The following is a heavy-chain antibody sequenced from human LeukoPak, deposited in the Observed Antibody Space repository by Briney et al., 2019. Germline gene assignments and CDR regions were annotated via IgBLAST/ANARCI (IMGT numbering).Heavy chain of an antibody. CDR2: IYTSGST. Sequence: KASQTLSLTCTVSGGSISSGSYYWSWIRQPAGKGLEWIGRIYTSGSTNYNPSLKSRVTISVDTSKNQFSLKLSSVTAADTAVYYCAGDWTNKAYYYMDVWGKGTTVTVSS. J-gene: IGHJ6*03. V-gene: IGHV4-61*02. CDR1: GGSISSGSYY. D-gene: IGHD2-8*01. CDR3: AGDWTNKAYYYMDV.